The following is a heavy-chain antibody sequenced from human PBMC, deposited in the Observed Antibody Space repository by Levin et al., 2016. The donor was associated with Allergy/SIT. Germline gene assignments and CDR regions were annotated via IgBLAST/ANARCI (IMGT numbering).Heavy chain of an antibody. D-gene: IGHD6-13*01. V-gene: IGHV4-59*08. J-gene: IGHJ6*02. CDR3: ARLRVAAIGTAYYYYAMDV. Sequence: WIRQPPGKGLEWIGYIYYSGSTNYNPSLKSRVTISVDTSKNQFSLKLSSVTAADTAVYYCARLRVAAIGTAYYYYAMDVWGQGTTVTVSS. CDR2: IYYSGST.